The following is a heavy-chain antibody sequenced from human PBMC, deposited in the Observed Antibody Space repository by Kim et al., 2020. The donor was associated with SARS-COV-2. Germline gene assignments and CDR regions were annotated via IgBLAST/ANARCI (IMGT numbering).Heavy chain of an antibody. J-gene: IGHJ4*02. CDR3: ARAKGRITIFGVVTRKYYFDY. D-gene: IGHD3-3*01. CDR2: INHSGST. Sequence: SETLSRTCAVYGGSFSGYYWSWIRQPPGKGLEWIGEINHSGSTNYNPSLKSRVTISVDTSKNQFSLKLSSVTAADTAVYYCARAKGRITIFGVVTRKYYFDYWGQGTLVTVSS. V-gene: IGHV4-34*01. CDR1: GGSFSGYY.